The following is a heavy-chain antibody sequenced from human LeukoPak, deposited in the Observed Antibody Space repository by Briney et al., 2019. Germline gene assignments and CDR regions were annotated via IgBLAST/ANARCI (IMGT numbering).Heavy chain of an antibody. Sequence: ASVKVSCTASGYTFTSYYIHWVRQAPGQGLEWMGLINPSGGSTNYAQKFQGRVTMTRDTSTSTVYMELSSLRSEDTAVYYCARGPSITMVRGGQWYYYMDVWGKGTTVTISS. J-gene: IGHJ6*03. D-gene: IGHD3-10*01. V-gene: IGHV1-46*01. CDR2: INPSGGST. CDR1: GYTFTSYY. CDR3: ARGPSITMVRGGQWYYYMDV.